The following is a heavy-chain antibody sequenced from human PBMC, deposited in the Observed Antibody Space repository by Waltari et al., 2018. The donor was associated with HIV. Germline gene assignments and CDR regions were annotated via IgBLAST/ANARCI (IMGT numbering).Heavy chain of an antibody. CDR1: GDSLSSTNW. D-gene: IGHD3-9*01. V-gene: IGHV4-4*02. CDR3: ARDPRVAFDFTTAGYYGMDV. J-gene: IGHJ6*02. CDR2: IYHSGST. Sequence: QVQLQESGPGLVKPSGTLTLTCAVSGDSLSSTNWWRWVRQPPGKGLEWIGEIYHSGSTNYNPSLKSRVTISVDKSKNQFSLNLRSVTAADTAVYYCARDPRVAFDFTTAGYYGMDVWGQGATLTVSS.